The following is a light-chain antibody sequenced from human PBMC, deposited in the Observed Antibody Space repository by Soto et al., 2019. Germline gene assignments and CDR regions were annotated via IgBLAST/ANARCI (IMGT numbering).Light chain of an antibody. CDR2: DAS. CDR1: QSVGSY. J-gene: IGKJ5*01. CDR3: QQRSNWPIT. V-gene: IGKV3-11*01. Sequence: EIVLTQSPATLSLSPGERATLSCRASQSVGSYLAWYQQKPGQAPRLLIYDASNRATGIPARFSGSGSGTDFTLTISCLEPEDFAVYYCQQRSNWPITFGQGTRLEIK.